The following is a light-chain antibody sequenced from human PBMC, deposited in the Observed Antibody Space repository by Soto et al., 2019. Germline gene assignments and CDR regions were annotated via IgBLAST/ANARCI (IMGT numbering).Light chain of an antibody. V-gene: IGKV1-8*01. CDR3: QQLNSYPIT. CDR2: AAS. CDR1: QGISSY. J-gene: IGKJ5*01. Sequence: RMTQSPSSLSASTGDRVTITCRASQGISSYLAWYQQKPGKAPKLLIHAASTLQSGVPSRFSGSGSGTDFTLTISSLQPEDFATYYCQQLNSYPITFGQGTRLEIK.